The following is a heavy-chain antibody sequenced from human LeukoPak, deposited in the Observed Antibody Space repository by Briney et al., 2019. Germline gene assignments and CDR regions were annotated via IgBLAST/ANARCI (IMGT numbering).Heavy chain of an antibody. V-gene: IGHV4-34*01. CDR2: INHSGST. CDR3: ARRGELLVNSRSYNWFDP. D-gene: IGHD3-10*01. J-gene: IGHJ5*02. Sequence: SETLSLTCAVYDGFFSGYYWSWIRQPPGKGLEWIGEINHSGSTDYNPSLKSRVTISVDTSQNQFSLKLSSVTAADTAVYYCARRGELLVNSRSYNWFDPWGEGTLGTVSS. CDR1: DGFFSGYY.